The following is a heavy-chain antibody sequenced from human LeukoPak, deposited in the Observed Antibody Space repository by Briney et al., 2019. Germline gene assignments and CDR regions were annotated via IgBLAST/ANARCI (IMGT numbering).Heavy chain of an antibody. Sequence: SETLSLTCAVYGGSFSGYYWSWIRQPPGKGLEWIGEINHSGSTNYNPSLESRVTISVDTSKNQFSLKLSSVTAADTAVYYCARGPTYYDFWSGYQRAHYFDYWGQGTLVTVSS. CDR2: INHSGST. J-gene: IGHJ4*02. CDR3: ARGPTYYDFWSGYQRAHYFDY. CDR1: GGSFSGYY. D-gene: IGHD3-3*01. V-gene: IGHV4-34*01.